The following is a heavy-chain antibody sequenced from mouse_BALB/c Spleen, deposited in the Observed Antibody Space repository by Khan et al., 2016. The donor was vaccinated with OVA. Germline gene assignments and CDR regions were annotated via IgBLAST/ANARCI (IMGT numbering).Heavy chain of an antibody. CDR1: GYTFTNYG. CDR3: ARGASYLYFDV. V-gene: IGHV9-1*02. J-gene: IGHJ1*01. CDR2: INTYTGEP. Sequence: QIQLVQSGPELKKPGETVKISCKASGYTFTNYGMNWVKQAPGKGLKWMGWINTYTGEPTYTDDFKGRFAFSLATSASTAYLQINNLKNEDMATYFCARGASYLYFDVWGAGTTVTVSS.